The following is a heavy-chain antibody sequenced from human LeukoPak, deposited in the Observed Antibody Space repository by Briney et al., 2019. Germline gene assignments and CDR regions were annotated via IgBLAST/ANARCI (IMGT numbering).Heavy chain of an antibody. V-gene: IGHV3-23*01. CDR1: GFTFSGYA. J-gene: IGHJ4*02. CDR3: ARSYYYDSSGYRKFDY. CDR2: LTGSGGRT. D-gene: IGHD3-22*01. Sequence: GGSLRLSCSASGFTFSGYAMTWVRQAPGKGLEWVSSLTGSGGRTYYADSVEGRFTISRDNTKKTVYLQMNSLRAEDTAIYYCARSYYYDSSGYRKFDYWGQGTLVTVSS.